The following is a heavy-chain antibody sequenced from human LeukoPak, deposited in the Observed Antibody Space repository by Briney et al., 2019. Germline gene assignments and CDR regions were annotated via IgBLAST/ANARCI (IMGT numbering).Heavy chain of an antibody. V-gene: IGHV1-69*04. J-gene: IGHJ6*02. CDR3: ARVSGIAAAGSYYYYGMDV. CDR1: GGTFSSYA. Sequence: ASVKVSCKASGGTFSSYAMSWVRQAPGQGLEWMGRIIPILGIANYAQKFQGRVTITADKSTSTAYMELSSLRSEDTAVYYCARVSGIAAAGSYYYYGMDVWGQGTTVTVSS. D-gene: IGHD6-13*01. CDR2: IIPILGIA.